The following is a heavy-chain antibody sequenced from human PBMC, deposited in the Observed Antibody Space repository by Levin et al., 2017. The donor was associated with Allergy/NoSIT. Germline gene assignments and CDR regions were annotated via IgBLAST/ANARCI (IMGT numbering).Heavy chain of an antibody. D-gene: IGHD2-15*01. Sequence: GGSLRLSCAASGFTFSSYSMNWVRQAPGKGLEWVSSISSSSSYIYYADSVKGRFTISRDNAKNSLYLQMNSLRAEDTAVYYCARGGGSVDYFDYWGQGTLVTVSS. CDR3: ARGGGSVDYFDY. CDR1: GFTFSSYS. V-gene: IGHV3-21*01. J-gene: IGHJ4*02. CDR2: ISSSSSYI.